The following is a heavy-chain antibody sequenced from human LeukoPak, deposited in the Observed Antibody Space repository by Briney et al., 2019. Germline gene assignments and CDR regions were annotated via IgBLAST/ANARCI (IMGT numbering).Heavy chain of an antibody. Sequence: GGSLRLSCAASGITVYNNYMSRVRQAPKKGLEMDSVIYNGGSTYYAASVKGRFTISRDNSKNTLYLQMNSLRAEDTPVYYCARDRGGSTSPYYYMDVWGKGTTVTVSS. V-gene: IGHV3-53*01. CDR2: IYNGGST. CDR1: GITVYNNY. CDR3: ARDRGGSTSPYYYMDV. D-gene: IGHD2-2*01. J-gene: IGHJ6*03.